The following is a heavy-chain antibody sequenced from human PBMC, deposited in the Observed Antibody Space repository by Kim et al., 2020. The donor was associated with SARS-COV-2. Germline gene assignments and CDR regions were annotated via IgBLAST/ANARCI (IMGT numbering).Heavy chain of an antibody. D-gene: IGHD3-22*01. Sequence: DSVKGRFPVSRDNSKSTLYLQMKSLRAEDTAVYYCAKGEYYYDSSGYELWGQGTLVTVSS. J-gene: IGHJ4*02. CDR3: AKGEYYYDSSGYEL. V-gene: IGHV3-23*01.